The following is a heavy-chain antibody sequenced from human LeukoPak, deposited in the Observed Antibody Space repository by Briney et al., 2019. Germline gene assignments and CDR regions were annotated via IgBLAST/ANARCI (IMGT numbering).Heavy chain of an antibody. Sequence: SETLSLTCTVSGGSINNYYWNWIRQTPGKGLEWIGFSYYSGNTNYNPSLKSRVTISVDTSKNQFFLNLSSVTAADTAVYYCARLGSVAMPFDYWGQGTLVTVSS. CDR1: GGSINNYY. D-gene: IGHD2-2*01. CDR3: ARLGSVAMPFDY. CDR2: SYYSGNT. V-gene: IGHV4-59*08. J-gene: IGHJ4*02.